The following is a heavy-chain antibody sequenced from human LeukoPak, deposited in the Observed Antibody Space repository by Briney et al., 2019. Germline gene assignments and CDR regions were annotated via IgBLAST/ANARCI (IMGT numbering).Heavy chain of an antibody. V-gene: IGHV4-4*02. CDR3: ASAGQAAAGTIYYYYMGV. Sequence: NPSETLSLTCAVSGGSISSSNWWSWIRQPPGKGLEWIGEINHSGSTNYNPSLKSRVTISVDTSKNQFSLKLSSVTAADTAVYYCASAGQAAAGTIYYYYMGVWGKGTTVTVSS. D-gene: IGHD6-13*01. CDR2: INHSGST. J-gene: IGHJ6*03. CDR1: GGSISSSNW.